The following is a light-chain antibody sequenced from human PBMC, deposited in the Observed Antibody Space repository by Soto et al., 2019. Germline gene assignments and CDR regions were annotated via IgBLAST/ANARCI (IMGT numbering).Light chain of an antibody. CDR2: QVS. V-gene: IGKV2-24*01. Sequence: DIVLTQTPLSSPVTLGQPASISCRSSQSLVYGDGNTYLSWLQQRPGQPPRLLIYQVSNRFSGVPDRFSGSGAGTDFTLRISRVEAEDVGVHYCIQFAQFPRTFGQGTKVEIK. J-gene: IGKJ1*01. CDR3: IQFAQFPRT. CDR1: QSLVYGDGNTY.